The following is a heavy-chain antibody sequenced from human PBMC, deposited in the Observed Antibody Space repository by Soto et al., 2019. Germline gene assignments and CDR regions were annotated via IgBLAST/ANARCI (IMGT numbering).Heavy chain of an antibody. V-gene: IGHV6-1*01. J-gene: IGHJ4*02. CDR1: GEGVSSNRAA. CDR2: TYYRSKWYN. D-gene: IGHD6-19*01. Sequence: SQAISLTCGLSGEGVSSNRAAWNWIRQSPSRGIEWLGRTYYRSKWYNDYAVYVKSRITINPYTSKNQFSLQLNSVTPEETAVYYCARYSSGWTPSFDYWGQGTLVTVTS. CDR3: ARYSSGWTPSFDY.